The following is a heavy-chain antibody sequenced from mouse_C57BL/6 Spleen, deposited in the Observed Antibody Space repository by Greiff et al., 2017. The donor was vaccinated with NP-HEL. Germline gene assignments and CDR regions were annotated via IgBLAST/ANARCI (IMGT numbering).Heavy chain of an antibody. V-gene: IGHV3-6*01. Sequence: EVKVEESGPGLVKPSQSLSLTCSVTGYSITSGYYWNWIRQFPGNKLEWMGYISYDGSNNYNTSLKNRISLTRDTSKNQFFLKLNSVTTEDTATYYCAKNYGSYWYFDVWGTGTTVTVSS. D-gene: IGHD1-1*01. CDR2: ISYDGSN. CDR3: AKNYGSYWYFDV. CDR1: GYSITSGYY. J-gene: IGHJ1*03.